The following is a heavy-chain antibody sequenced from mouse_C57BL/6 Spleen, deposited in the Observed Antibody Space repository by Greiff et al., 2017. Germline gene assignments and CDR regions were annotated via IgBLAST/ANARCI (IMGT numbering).Heavy chain of an antibody. D-gene: IGHD3-2*02. CDR2: IDPSDSYT. Sequence: VKLQQPGAELVMPGASVKLSCKASGYTFTSYWMHWVKQRPGQGLEWIGEIDPSDSYTNYNQKFKGKSTLTVDKSSSTAYMQLSSLTSEDSAVYYCARVRQLRLLDYWGQGTTLTVSS. V-gene: IGHV1-69*01. CDR1: GYTFTSYW. J-gene: IGHJ2*01. CDR3: ARVRQLRLLDY.